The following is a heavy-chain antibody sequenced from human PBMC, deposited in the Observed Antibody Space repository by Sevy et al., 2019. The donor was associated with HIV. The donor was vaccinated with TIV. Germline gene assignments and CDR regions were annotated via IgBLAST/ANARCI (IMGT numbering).Heavy chain of an antibody. D-gene: IGHD5-12*01. Sequence: ASVNVSCKASGGTFSSYAISWVRQAPGQGLEWMGGIIPSFGTANYAQKFQGRVTITADESTSTAYMELSSLRSEDTAVYYCARDRLEASGYAKGNYYYYYGMDVWGQGTTVTVSS. CDR1: GGTFSSYA. CDR2: IIPSFGTA. J-gene: IGHJ6*02. V-gene: IGHV1-69*13. CDR3: ARDRLEASGYAKGNYYYYYGMDV.